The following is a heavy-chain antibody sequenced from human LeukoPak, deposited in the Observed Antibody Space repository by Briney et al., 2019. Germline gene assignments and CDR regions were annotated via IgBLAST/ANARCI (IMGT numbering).Heavy chain of an antibody. CDR1: GYTFTSYD. V-gene: IGHV1-8*01. Sequence: ASVTVSCKPSGYTFTSYDINWVRRATGQGLEWMGWMNPNRGNTGYAQKLQGRVTMTSNTSISTAYMELSSLRSEDTAVYYRARRPSKYYDILTGYYRSEFDYWGQGTLVTVSS. D-gene: IGHD3-9*01. J-gene: IGHJ4*02. CDR3: ARRPSKYYDILTGYYRSEFDY. CDR2: MNPNRGNT.